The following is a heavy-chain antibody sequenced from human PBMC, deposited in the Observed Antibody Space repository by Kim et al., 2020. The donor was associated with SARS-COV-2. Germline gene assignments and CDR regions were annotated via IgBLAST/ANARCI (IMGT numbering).Heavy chain of an antibody. CDR2: ISSNGGST. D-gene: IGHD6-13*01. J-gene: IGHJ4*02. V-gene: IGHV3-64*01. Sequence: GGSLRLSCAASGFTFSSYAMHWVRQAPGKGLEYVSAISSNGGSTYYANSVKGRFTISRDNSKNTLYLQMGSLRAEDMAVYYCARDWRGGIAAAGDWGQGT. CDR3: ARDWRGGIAAAGD. CDR1: GFTFSSYA.